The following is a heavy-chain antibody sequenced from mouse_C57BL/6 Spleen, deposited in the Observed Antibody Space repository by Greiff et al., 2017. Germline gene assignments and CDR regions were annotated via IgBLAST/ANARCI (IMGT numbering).Heavy chain of an antibody. CDR3: ARSYYGSREGMDY. V-gene: IGHV1-76*01. CDR2: IYPGSGNT. Sequence: QVHVKQSGAELVRPGASVKLSCKASGYTFTDYYINWVKQRPGQGLEWIARIYPGSGNTYYNEKFKGKATLTAEKSSSTAYMQLSSLTSEDSAVYFCARSYYGSREGMDYWGQGTSVTVSS. J-gene: IGHJ4*01. D-gene: IGHD1-1*01. CDR1: GYTFTDYY.